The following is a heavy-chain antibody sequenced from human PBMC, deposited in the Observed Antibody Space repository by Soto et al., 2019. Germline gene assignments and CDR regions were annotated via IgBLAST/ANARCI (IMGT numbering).Heavy chain of an antibody. CDR1: GGSVSSYH. CDR2: VNNVGST. V-gene: IGHV4-4*08. CDR3: ACTRKWLPFDN. J-gene: IGHJ4*02. Sequence: QVQLQESGPGLVKPSETLSLTCSVSGGSVSSYHCSWIRQPPGKGLEWIGWIGYVNNVGSTHYNPSLTRRVTMSEDTSKNQFSLRLSSVTAADTALYYCACTRKWLPFDNWGQGTLVTVSS. D-gene: IGHD3-22*01.